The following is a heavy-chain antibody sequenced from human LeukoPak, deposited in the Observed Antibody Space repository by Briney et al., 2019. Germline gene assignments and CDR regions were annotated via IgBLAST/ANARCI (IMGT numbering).Heavy chain of an antibody. J-gene: IGHJ4*02. CDR2: IHYSGST. V-gene: IGHV4-59*12. CDR1: GGSISGYY. CDR3: AKYGGSPSNYFDY. Sequence: PSETLSLTCTVSGGSISGYYWSWIRQPPGKGLEWLGYIHYSGSTKYNPSLNSRVTISVDTSENQFSLKLSSVTAADTAVYYCAKYGGSPSNYFDYWGQGTLVTVSS. D-gene: IGHD1-26*01.